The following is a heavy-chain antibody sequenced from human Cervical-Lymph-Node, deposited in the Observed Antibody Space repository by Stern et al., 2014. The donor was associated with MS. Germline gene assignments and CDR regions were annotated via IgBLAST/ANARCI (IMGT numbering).Heavy chain of an antibody. CDR3: ARELSGMYGMDV. Sequence: VQLVESGPGLVKPSQTLSLTCTVSGGSINNGDYYWSWVRQHPGKGLEWLGYTYYSGATYYNPSLKGRLTISVDTSKRHFSLKLTSVTAADTAVYYCARELSGMYGMDVWGQGTTVTVSS. V-gene: IGHV4-31*03. J-gene: IGHJ6*02. CDR2: TYYSGAT. CDR1: GGSINNGDYY. D-gene: IGHD1-1*01.